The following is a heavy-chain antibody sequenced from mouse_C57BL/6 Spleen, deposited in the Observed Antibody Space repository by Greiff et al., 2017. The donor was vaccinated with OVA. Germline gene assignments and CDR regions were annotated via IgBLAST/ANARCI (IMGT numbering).Heavy chain of an antibody. CDR3: VREGVYYGSSYVGYFDY. CDR1: GFTFNTYA. J-gene: IGHJ2*01. CDR2: IRSKSSNYAT. V-gene: IGHV10-3*01. Sequence: EVQLVESGGGLVQPKGSLKLSCAASGFTFNTYAMHWVRQAPGKGLEWVARIRSKSSNYATYYADSVKDRFTISRDDSQSMLYLQMNNLKTEDTAMYYCVREGVYYGSSYVGYFDYWGQGTTLTVSS. D-gene: IGHD1-1*01.